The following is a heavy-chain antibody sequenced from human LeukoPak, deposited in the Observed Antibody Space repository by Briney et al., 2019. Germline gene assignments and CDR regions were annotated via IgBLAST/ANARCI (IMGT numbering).Heavy chain of an antibody. D-gene: IGHD3-3*01. V-gene: IGHV3-74*01. CDR3: ASTLPPSITIFGVVPDDAFDI. CDR2: INSDGSST. CDR1: GFTFSGYW. J-gene: IGHJ3*02. Sequence: GGSLRLSCAASGFTFSGYWMHWVRQAPGKGLVWVSRINSDGSSTNYADSVKGRFTISRDNSKNTLYLQMNSLRAEDTAVYYCASTLPPSITIFGVVPDDAFDIWGQGTMVTVSS.